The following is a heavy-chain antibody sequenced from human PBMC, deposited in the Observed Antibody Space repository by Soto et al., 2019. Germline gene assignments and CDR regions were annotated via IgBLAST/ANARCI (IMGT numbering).Heavy chain of an antibody. CDR3: ASQYYYDSSGSQTFDY. Sequence: PSGTLSLTCTVSGGSISHHYWSWIRQPPGKGPEWIGYVSHTGATNYNPSLESRATMSLDTSKNQFSLKLSSVTAADTAVYYCASQYYYDSSGSQTFDYWGQGTQVTVSS. D-gene: IGHD3-22*01. V-gene: IGHV4-59*11. CDR2: VSHTGAT. J-gene: IGHJ4*02. CDR1: GGSISHHY.